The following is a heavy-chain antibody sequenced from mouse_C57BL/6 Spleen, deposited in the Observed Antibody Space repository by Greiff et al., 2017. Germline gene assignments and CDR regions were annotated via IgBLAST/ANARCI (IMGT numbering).Heavy chain of an antibody. Sequence: VKLQESGPELVKPGASVKISCKASGYAFSSSWMNWVKQRPGKGLEWIGRIYPGDGDTNYNGKFKGKATLTADKSSSTAYMQLSSLTSEDSAVYFCAAYYSNYVNAMDYWGQGTSVTVSS. CDR2: IYPGDGDT. V-gene: IGHV1-82*01. CDR1: GYAFSSSW. CDR3: AAYYSNYVNAMDY. J-gene: IGHJ4*01. D-gene: IGHD2-5*01.